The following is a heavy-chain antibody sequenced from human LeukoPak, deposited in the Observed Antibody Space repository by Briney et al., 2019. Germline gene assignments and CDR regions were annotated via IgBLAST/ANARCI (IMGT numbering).Heavy chain of an antibody. CDR3: ARVRLGVPAAEYYMDV. CDR1: GGTFSSYA. D-gene: IGHD2-2*01. V-gene: IGHV1-69*05. Sequence: SVKVSCKASGGTFSSYAISWVRQAPGQGLEWMGGIIPIFGTANYAQKFQGRVTITTDESTSTAYMELSSLRSEDTAVYYCARVRLGVPAAEYYMDVWGKGTTVTVSS. CDR2: IIPIFGTA. J-gene: IGHJ6*03.